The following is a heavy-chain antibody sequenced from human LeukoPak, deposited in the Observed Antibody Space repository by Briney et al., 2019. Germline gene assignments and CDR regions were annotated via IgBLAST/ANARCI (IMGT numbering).Heavy chain of an antibody. CDR1: GFTFSGCA. J-gene: IGHJ4*02. CDR2: IRGSGDYS. Sequence: GGSLRLSCAASGFTFSGCAMSWVRQAPGKGLEWVSAIRGSGDYSYYADSVKGRFTISRDNSKNTLYLQMNSLRAEDTAIYYCAKEWRWLQSGNYFDYWGQGTLVTVSS. CDR3: AKEWRWLQSGNYFDY. D-gene: IGHD5-24*01. V-gene: IGHV3-23*01.